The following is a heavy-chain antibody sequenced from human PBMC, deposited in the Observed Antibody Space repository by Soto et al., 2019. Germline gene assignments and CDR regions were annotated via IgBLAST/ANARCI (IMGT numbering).Heavy chain of an antibody. CDR1: GGSMSSGDYY. Sequence: SETLSLTFTVSGGSMSSGDYYWSWIRQPPGKGLEWIGYIYYSGSTYYNPSLKSRVTISVDTSKNQFSLKLSSVTAADTAVYYCARTYDFWSGYPVGMDVWRQGTTVTVSS. J-gene: IGHJ6*02. CDR3: ARTYDFWSGYPVGMDV. D-gene: IGHD3-3*01. V-gene: IGHV4-30-4*01. CDR2: IYYSGST.